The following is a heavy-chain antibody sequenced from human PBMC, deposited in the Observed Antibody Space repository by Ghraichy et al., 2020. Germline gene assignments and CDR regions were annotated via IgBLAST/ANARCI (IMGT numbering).Heavy chain of an antibody. CDR3: ARHDVVTVIARGFDP. V-gene: IGHV4-59*08. CDR1: GGSINNYY. Sequence: SETLSLTCTVSGGSINNYYWSWIRQPPGKGLEWIGYIFYRGNTNYNLSLKSRVTMSVDTSKNQFSLRLTSVTAADTAVYYCARHDVVTVIARGFDPWGHGTLVTVSS. CDR2: IFYRGNT. J-gene: IGHJ5*02. D-gene: IGHD3-10*01.